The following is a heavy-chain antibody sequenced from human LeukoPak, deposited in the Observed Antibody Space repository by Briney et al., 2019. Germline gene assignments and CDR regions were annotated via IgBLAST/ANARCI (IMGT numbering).Heavy chain of an antibody. J-gene: IGHJ4*02. CDR2: IYNGGSA. CDR1: SASVSNYY. CDR3: ARQPIGPYYFDY. D-gene: IGHD1-14*01. V-gene: IGHV4-4*07. Sequence: KPSETLSLICTVSSASVSNYYWSWIRQPAGKGLEWIGRIYNGGSANYNPSLQTRISMSVDTSKNQFSLRLKSVTAADTAVYYCARQPIGPYYFDYWGQGTLVTVSS.